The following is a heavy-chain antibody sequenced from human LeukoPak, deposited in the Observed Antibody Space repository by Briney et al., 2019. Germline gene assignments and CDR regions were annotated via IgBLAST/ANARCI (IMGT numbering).Heavy chain of an antibody. J-gene: IGHJ4*02. CDR2: ISYDGSNK. D-gene: IGHD5-12*01. V-gene: IGHV3-30*18. CDR3: AKDPGGYSGYDHLIDY. CDR1: GFTFSSYG. Sequence: GRSLRLSCAASGFTFSSYGMHWVRQAPGKGLEWVAVISYDGSNKYYADSVKGRFTISRDNSKNTLYLQMNSLRAEDTAVYYCAKDPGGYSGYDHLIDYWGQGTLVTVSS.